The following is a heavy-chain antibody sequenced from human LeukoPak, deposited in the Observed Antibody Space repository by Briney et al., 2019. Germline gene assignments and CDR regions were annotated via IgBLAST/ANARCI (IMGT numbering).Heavy chain of an antibody. D-gene: IGHD1-26*01. Sequence: SETLSLTFTVSGGSISSYYWSWIRQPPGKGLEWIGYIYYSGSTNYNPSLKSRVTISVDTSKNQFSLKLSSVTAADTAVYYCAREVDGSYYFDYWGQGTLVTVSS. CDR3: AREVDGSYYFDY. CDR1: GGSISSYY. J-gene: IGHJ4*02. V-gene: IGHV4-59*12. CDR2: IYYSGST.